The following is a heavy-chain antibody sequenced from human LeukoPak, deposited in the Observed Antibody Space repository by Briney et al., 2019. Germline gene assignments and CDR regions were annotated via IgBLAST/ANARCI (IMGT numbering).Heavy chain of an antibody. CDR3: ARGTRYCSGGSCYLFHFDY. V-gene: IGHV4-4*02. Sequence: SETLSLTCAVSGGFISSSNWWSWVRQPPGKGLEWIGEIYHSGSTNYNPSLKSRVTISVDKSKNQFSLKLSSVTAADTAVYYCARGTRYCSGGSCYLFHFDYWGQGTLVTVSS. D-gene: IGHD2-15*01. CDR2: IYHSGST. J-gene: IGHJ4*02. CDR1: GGFISSSNW.